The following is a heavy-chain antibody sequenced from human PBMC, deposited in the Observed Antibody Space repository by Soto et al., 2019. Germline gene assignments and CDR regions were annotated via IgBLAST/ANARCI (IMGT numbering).Heavy chain of an antibody. D-gene: IGHD2-21*02. CDR3: AKDPVRAVTLSYYYYGMDI. Sequence: PGGSLRLSCAASGFTFSNYGMHWVRQAPGKGLDLVAVISYDGSNTYYADSVKGRFTISRDNSKNTLYLQMNSLRAEDTAVYYCAKDPVRAVTLSYYYYGMDIWGQGTTVTVSS. V-gene: IGHV3-30*18. CDR2: ISYDGSNT. J-gene: IGHJ6*02. CDR1: GFTFSNYG.